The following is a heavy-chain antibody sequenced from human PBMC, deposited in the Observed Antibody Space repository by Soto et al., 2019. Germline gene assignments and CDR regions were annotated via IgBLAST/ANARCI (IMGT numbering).Heavy chain of an antibody. CDR2: ISYDGSNK. J-gene: IGHJ4*02. CDR3: AREGTREDYFDY. Sequence: VGSLRLSGAASGFTFSSYAMHWVRQAPGKGLEWVAVISYDGSNKYYADSVKGRFTISRDNSKNTLYLQMNSLRAEDTAVYYCAREGTREDYFDYWGQGTLVTV. CDR1: GFTFSSYA. D-gene: IGHD1-1*01. V-gene: IGHV3-30-3*01.